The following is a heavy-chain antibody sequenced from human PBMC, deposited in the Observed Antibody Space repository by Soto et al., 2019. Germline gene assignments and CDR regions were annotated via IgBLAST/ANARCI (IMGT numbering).Heavy chain of an antibody. CDR1: GGSFSGYY. CDR2: INHSGST. J-gene: IGHJ6*03. V-gene: IGHV4-34*01. D-gene: IGHD6-13*01. Sequence: QVQLQQWGAGLLKPSETLSLTCAVYGGSFSGYYWSWIRQPPGKGLEWIGEINHSGSTNYNPSLKSRVTISVDTAKNQFSLKLSSVTAADTAVYYCARGMQEVVTSDYYYYLDVWGKGTTVTGSS. CDR3: ARGMQEVVTSDYYYYLDV.